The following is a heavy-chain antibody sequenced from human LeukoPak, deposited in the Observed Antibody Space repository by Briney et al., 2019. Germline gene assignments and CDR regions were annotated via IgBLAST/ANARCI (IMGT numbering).Heavy chain of an antibody. CDR3: ARDSLHDYGGTGYGYYFDY. D-gene: IGHD4/OR15-4a*01. CDR2: ISSSGGLT. J-gene: IGHJ4*02. Sequence: GGSLRLSCAASGFAFSNYEMIWVRQAPGKEPEWVSYISSSGGLTYYADPVKGRFTVSRDNAKDSLFLHMNSLRVEDTAIYYCARDSLHDYGGTGYGYYFDYWGQGTLVTVSS. CDR1: GFAFSNYE. V-gene: IGHV3-48*03.